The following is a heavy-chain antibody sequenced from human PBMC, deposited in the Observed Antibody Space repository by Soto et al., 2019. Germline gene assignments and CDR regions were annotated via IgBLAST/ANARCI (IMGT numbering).Heavy chain of an antibody. V-gene: IGHV1-3*01. CDR1: GYTFTSYA. Sequence: ASVKVSCKASGYTFTSYAMHWVRQAPGQRLEWMGWINAGNGNTKYSQKFQGRVTITRDTSASTAYMELSSLRSEDTAVYYCAREKGPYYDFWSGYSIDYWGQGTPVTVSS. CDR3: AREKGPYYDFWSGYSIDY. J-gene: IGHJ4*02. D-gene: IGHD3-3*01. CDR2: INAGNGNT.